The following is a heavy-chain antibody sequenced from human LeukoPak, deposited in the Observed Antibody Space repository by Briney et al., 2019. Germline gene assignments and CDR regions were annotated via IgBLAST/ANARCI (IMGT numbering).Heavy chain of an antibody. CDR3: ARDIAVAGIDY. CDR2: IIPIFGTA. V-gene: IGHV1-69*05. Sequence: GASVKVSCKASGGTFSSYAISWVRQAPGQGLEWMGRIIPIFGTANYAQKFQGRVTITTDESTSTAYMELSSLRSEDTAVYYCARDIAVAGIDYWGQGTLVTVSS. J-gene: IGHJ4*02. CDR1: GGTFSSYA. D-gene: IGHD6-19*01.